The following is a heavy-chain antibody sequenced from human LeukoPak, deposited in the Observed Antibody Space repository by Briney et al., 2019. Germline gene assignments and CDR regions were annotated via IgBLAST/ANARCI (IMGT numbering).Heavy chain of an antibody. D-gene: IGHD5-12*01. V-gene: IGHV3-66*01. Sequence: PGGSLRLSCEASGFTFSDYFMSWVRQAPGKGLEWVSVIYSGGSTYYADSVKGRFTISRDNSKNTLYLQMNSLRAEDTAVYYCAREGGYSGYDYWGQGTLVTVSS. CDR3: AREGGYSGYDY. J-gene: IGHJ4*02. CDR2: IYSGGST. CDR1: GFTFSDYF.